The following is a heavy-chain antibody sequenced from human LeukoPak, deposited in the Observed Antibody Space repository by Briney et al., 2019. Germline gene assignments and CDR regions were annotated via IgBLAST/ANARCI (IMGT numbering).Heavy chain of an antibody. CDR2: INSDGSST. CDR1: GFTFSSYW. Sequence: GGSLRVSCAASGFTFSSYWMHWVRQAPGKGLVWVSRINSDGSSTSYADSVKGRFTISRDNAKNTLYLQMNSLRAEDTAVYYCASAVDFWSGYSFDYWGQGTLVTVSS. CDR3: ASAVDFWSGYSFDY. J-gene: IGHJ4*02. D-gene: IGHD3-3*01. V-gene: IGHV3-74*01.